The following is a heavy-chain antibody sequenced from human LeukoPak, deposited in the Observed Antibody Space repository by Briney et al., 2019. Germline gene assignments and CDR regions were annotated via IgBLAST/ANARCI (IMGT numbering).Heavy chain of an antibody. CDR1: GGSFSSSNW. J-gene: IGHJ3*02. Sequence: SETLSLTCAVSGGSFSSSNWWCWVRQPPGKGLEWIGEIYHSGGTNYNPSLKSRVTISVDKSKNQFSLKLSSVTAGDTAVYYCARAPIVVELNAFDIWGQGTMVTVSS. D-gene: IGHD2-21*01. CDR3: ARAPIVVELNAFDI. V-gene: IGHV4-4*02. CDR2: IYHSGGT.